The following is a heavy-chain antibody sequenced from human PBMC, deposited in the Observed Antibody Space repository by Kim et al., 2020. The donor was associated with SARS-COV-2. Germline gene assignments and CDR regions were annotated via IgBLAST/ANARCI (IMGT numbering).Heavy chain of an antibody. Sequence: YYNPSLKSRVTISVDTSKNQFSLKRSSVTAADTAVYYCARAIASYYFDYWGQGTLVTVSS. V-gene: IGHV4-31*02. J-gene: IGHJ4*02. CDR3: ARAIASYYFDY. D-gene: IGHD1-26*01.